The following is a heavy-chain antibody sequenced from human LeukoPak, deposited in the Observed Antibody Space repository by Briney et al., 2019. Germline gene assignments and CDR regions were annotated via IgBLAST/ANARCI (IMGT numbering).Heavy chain of an antibody. Sequence: PSETLSLTCSVSGASVSDGNYYWSWIRQPPGKGLEWIGYIYYSGSTNYNPSLKSRVTISVDTSKSQFSLKLTSVTAADTAVYYCARRNKAVAGGAFEIWGQGTTVTVSS. D-gene: IGHD1/OR15-1a*01. CDR1: GASVSDGNYY. CDR3: ARRNKAVAGGAFEI. J-gene: IGHJ3*02. V-gene: IGHV4-61*01. CDR2: IYYSGST.